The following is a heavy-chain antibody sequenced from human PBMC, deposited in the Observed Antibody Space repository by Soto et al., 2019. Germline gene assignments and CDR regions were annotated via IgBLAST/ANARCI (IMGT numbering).Heavy chain of an antibody. D-gene: IGHD6-19*01. V-gene: IGHV3-7*03. CDR2: INQDGAVT. CDR1: GFTFISSF. J-gene: IGHJ4*02. Sequence: EVQLVESGGGLVQPGGSLRLSCVASGFTFISSFMGWVRQAPGKGLEWVANINQDGAVTYYVDSVEGRFTISRDNTKVSLYLKMTSLRGVDTALFYCARYFRGSGRSSLDYWGQGTLVTVPS. CDR3: ARYFRGSGRSSLDY.